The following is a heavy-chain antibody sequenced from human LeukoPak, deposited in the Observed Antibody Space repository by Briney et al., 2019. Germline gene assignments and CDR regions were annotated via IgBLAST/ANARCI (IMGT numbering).Heavy chain of an antibody. CDR2: MDPSDSYT. V-gene: IGHV5-10-1*01. Sequence: GAPLHISGQGSGSTFTSYWIGWARRLPGRGLEWRGRMDPSDSYTNYSRTFQGHVTITADKSISTAYLQWTSLKASDTAMYYCARHAKAYGSSCDYWGQGTLVTVSA. D-gene: IGHD6-13*01. J-gene: IGHJ4*02. CDR1: GSTFTSYW. CDR3: ARHAKAYGSSCDY.